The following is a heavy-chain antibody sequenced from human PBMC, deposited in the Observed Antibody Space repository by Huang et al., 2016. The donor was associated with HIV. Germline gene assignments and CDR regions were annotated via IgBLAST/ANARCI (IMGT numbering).Heavy chain of an antibody. CDR2: ISDDGKTK. J-gene: IGHJ4*02. Sequence: QVQLVESGGGVVQPGRSLRISCAASGFIFSRSGLHWFRQAPGKGLGGVTVISDDGKTKYYAGSVKGRFSISRDNSKTTVYLQLNSLRVDDTAVYYCAKGGSAAAVLDFWGQGTLVTVSS. V-gene: IGHV3-30*18. CDR1: GFIFSRSG. CDR3: AKGGSAAAVLDF. D-gene: IGHD6-13*01.